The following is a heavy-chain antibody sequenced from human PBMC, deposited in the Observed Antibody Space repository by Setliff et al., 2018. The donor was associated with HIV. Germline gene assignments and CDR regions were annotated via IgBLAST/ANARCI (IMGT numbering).Heavy chain of an antibody. J-gene: IGHJ4*02. D-gene: IGHD3-22*01. CDR1: GYTFTACY. CDR2: IYPNSGGT. Sequence: ASVKVSCKASGYTFTACYMHWVRQAPGQGLEWMGWIYPNSGGTKYAQKFQGRVTMTRDTSISTAYMELSRLRSDDTAVYYCARENSGYRAFDYWGQATLVTVSS. V-gene: IGHV1-2*02. CDR3: ARENSGYRAFDY.